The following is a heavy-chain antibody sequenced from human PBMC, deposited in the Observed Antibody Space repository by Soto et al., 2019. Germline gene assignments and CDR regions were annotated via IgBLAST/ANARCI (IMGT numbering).Heavy chain of an antibody. D-gene: IGHD3-10*01. V-gene: IGHV4-31*03. J-gene: IGHJ6*02. CDR1: GGSISIGGYY. Sequence: SETLSLTCTVSGGSISIGGYYWSCVRQHPGKGLEWIGYIYYSGSTYYNPSLKSRVTISVDTSKNQFSLKLSSVTAADTAVYYCARDQGGGMVRGTNYYYGMDVWGQGTTVTVSS. CDR3: ARDQGGGMVRGTNYYYGMDV. CDR2: IYYSGST.